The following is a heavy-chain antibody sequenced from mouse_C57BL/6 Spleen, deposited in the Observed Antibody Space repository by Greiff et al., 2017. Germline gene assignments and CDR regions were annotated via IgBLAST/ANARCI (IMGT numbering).Heavy chain of an antibody. D-gene: IGHD2-4*01. Sequence: SGPELVKPGASVKISCKASGYAFSSSWMNWVKQRPGKGLEWIGRIYPGDGDTNYNGKFKGKATLTADKSSSTAYMQLSSLTSEDSAVYFCARGFYYDYDRGYAMDYWGQGTSVTVSS. CDR3: ARGFYYDYDRGYAMDY. V-gene: IGHV1-82*01. J-gene: IGHJ4*01. CDR1: GYAFSSSW. CDR2: IYPGDGDT.